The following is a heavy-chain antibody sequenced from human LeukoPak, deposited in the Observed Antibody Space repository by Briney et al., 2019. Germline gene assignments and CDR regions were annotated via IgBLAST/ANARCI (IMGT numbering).Heavy chain of an antibody. J-gene: IGHJ4*02. Sequence: PGGSLRLSCAVSGFTFSGYGMHWVRQAPGKGLEYVSAINSNGGGTYYANSVKGRFTISRDNSKNTLYLQMGSLRTEDMAVYYCARERYDGSGSWYLDYWGQGTLVTVSS. D-gene: IGHD3-22*01. CDR1: GFTFSGYG. CDR3: ARERYDGSGSWYLDY. V-gene: IGHV3-64*01. CDR2: INSNGGGT.